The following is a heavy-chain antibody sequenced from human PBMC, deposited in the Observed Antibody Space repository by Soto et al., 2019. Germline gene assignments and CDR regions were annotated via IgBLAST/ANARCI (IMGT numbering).Heavy chain of an antibody. CDR1: GYTFTSYY. CDR2: INPSGGST. Sequence: ASVKVSCKASGYTFTSYYMHWVRQAPGQGLEWMGIINPSGGSTSYAQKFQGRVTMTRDTSTSTVYMELSSLRSEDTAVYYCARDPYSSSGPTQYYFDYWGQGTLVTGSS. D-gene: IGHD6-13*01. CDR3: ARDPYSSSGPTQYYFDY. V-gene: IGHV1-46*01. J-gene: IGHJ4*02.